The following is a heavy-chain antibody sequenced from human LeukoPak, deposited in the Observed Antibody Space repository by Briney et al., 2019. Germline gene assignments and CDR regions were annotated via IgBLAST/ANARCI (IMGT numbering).Heavy chain of an antibody. D-gene: IGHD3-22*01. CDR2: ISSSHI. V-gene: IGHV3-21*06. Sequence: PGGSLRLSCAASGFTFSTFRVNWVRQPPGKGLEWVSSISSSHIYYADSVRGRFTISRDDAKNSLYLQMNSPRAEDTAVYYCAREPYDSGGGWGQGTLVTVSS. J-gene: IGHJ4*02. CDR1: GFTFSTFR. CDR3: AREPYDSGGG.